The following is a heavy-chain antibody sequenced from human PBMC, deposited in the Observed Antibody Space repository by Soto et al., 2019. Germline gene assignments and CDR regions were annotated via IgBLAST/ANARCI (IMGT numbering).Heavy chain of an antibody. D-gene: IGHD3-10*01. J-gene: IGHJ4*02. CDR3: ARGRRVRGVIVTPVDY. CDR1: GGSFSRGGYY. CDR2: IYYSGST. Sequence: QVQLQESGPGRVKPSQTRSLTCIFSGGSFSRGGYYWSWIRQHQGTGLKGIGYIYYSGSTYYNPSLKSRVTRSVDTSKNQFSLKLSSVTAADTAVYYCARGRRVRGVIVTPVDYWGQGTLVTVSS. V-gene: IGHV4-31*03.